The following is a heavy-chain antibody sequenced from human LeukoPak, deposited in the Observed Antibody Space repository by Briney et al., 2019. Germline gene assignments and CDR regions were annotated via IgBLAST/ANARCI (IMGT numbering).Heavy chain of an antibody. V-gene: IGHV3-48*01. CDR2: ISSSSSTI. D-gene: IGHD5-18*01. CDR1: GFTFSSYS. Sequence: PGGALRLSCAASGFTFSSYSMNWVRQAPGKGLEWVSYISSSSSTIYYADSVKGRFTISRDKAKNSLYLQMNSLRAEDTAVYYCARDLHSYGYWGQGTLVTVSS. CDR3: ARDLHSYGY. J-gene: IGHJ4*02.